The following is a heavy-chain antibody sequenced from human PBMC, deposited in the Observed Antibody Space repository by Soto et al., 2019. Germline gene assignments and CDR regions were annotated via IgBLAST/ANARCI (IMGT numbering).Heavy chain of an antibody. V-gene: IGHV4-59*01. CDR1: GGSIRSYY. Sequence: SGTQCLTCSVSGGSIRSYYWSWIRQSPGKGLEWIGYIYYTGNTNYTPSLKSRVTISIDMSKNQFSLKLSSVTAADTAVYYCAKDLGVLEWLPSYYFDYWGQGTLVTVSS. D-gene: IGHD3-3*01. CDR3: AKDLGVLEWLPSYYFDY. J-gene: IGHJ4*02. CDR2: IYYTGNT.